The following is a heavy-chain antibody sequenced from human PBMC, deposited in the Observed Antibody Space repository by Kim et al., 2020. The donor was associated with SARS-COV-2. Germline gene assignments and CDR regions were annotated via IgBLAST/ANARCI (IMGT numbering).Heavy chain of an antibody. J-gene: IGHJ6*02. CDR1: GGSISSYY. V-gene: IGHV4-59*13. CDR2: IYYSGST. CDR3: ARVFQSVVVTAKTYSRFEGYYCYGMDV. D-gene: IGHD2-21*02. Sequence: SETLSLTCTVSGGSISSYYWSWIRQPPGKGLEWIGYIYYSGSTNYNPSLKSRVTISVDTSKNQFSLKLSSVTAADTAVYYCARVFQSVVVTAKTYSRFEGYYCYGMDVWGQGTTVTVSS.